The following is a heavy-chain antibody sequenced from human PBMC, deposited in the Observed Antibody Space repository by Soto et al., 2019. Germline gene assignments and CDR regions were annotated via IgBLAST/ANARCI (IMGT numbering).Heavy chain of an antibody. CDR2: ISSSGSTI. D-gene: IGHD4-17*01. Sequence: GGSLRLSCAASGFTFSSYEMNWVRQAPGKGLEWVSYISSSGSTIYYADSVKGRFTISRDNAKNSLYLQMNSLRAEETAAYYSARGGGVGDPFDHWGQGTLVTVSS. CDR3: ARGGGVGDPFDH. J-gene: IGHJ4*02. V-gene: IGHV3-48*03. CDR1: GFTFSSYE.